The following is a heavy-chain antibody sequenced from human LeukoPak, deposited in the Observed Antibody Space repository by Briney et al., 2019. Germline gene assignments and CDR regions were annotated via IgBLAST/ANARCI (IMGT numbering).Heavy chain of an antibody. J-gene: IGHJ5*02. CDR1: GYTFTSYD. V-gene: IGHV1-8*01. CDR2: MNPNSGNT. Sequence: ASVKASCKASGYTFTSYDINWVRQATGQGLEWMGWMNPNSGNTGYAQKFQGRVTMTRNTSISTAYMELSSLRSEDMAVYYCARARYSSSSPGDWFDPWGQGTLVTVSS. D-gene: IGHD6-6*01. CDR3: ARARYSSSSPGDWFDP.